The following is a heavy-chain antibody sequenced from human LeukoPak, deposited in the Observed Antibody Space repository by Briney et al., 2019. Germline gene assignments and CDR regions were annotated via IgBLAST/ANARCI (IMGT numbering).Heavy chain of an antibody. J-gene: IGHJ3*02. V-gene: IGHV4-59*08. CDR3: ARSSGSYSPFGAFDI. Sequence: PSETLSLTCTVSGGSISGYYWSWIRQPPGKGLEWIGYIYYSGSTNYNPSLKSRVTISVDTSKNQFSLKLSSVTAADTAVYYCARSSGSYSPFGAFDIWGQGTMVTVSS. CDR2: IYYSGST. CDR1: GGSISGYY. D-gene: IGHD1-26*01.